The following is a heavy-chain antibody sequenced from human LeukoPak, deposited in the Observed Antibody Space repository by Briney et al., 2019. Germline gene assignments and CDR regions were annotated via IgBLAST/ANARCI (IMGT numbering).Heavy chain of an antibody. V-gene: IGHV3-13*04. CDR1: GFTFRSYD. Sequence: GGSLRLSCAASGFTFRSYDMHWVRQATGKGLEWVSAIGTAGDTYYPGSVKGRFTISRENAKNSLYLQMNSLRAGDTAVYYCARTEGYGDFVWFDPWGQGTLVTVSS. CDR3: ARTEGYGDFVWFDP. D-gene: IGHD4-17*01. J-gene: IGHJ5*02. CDR2: IGTAGDT.